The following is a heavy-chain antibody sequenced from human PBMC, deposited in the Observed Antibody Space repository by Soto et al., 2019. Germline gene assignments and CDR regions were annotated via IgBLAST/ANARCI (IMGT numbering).Heavy chain of an antibody. CDR3: ARPALGGYSGYDRSYDAFDI. Sequence: HGESLKISCKGSGYSFTSYWIGWVRQMPGKGLEWMGIIYPGDSDTRYSPSFQGQVTISADKSISTAYLQWSSLKASDTAMYYCARPALGGYSGYDRSYDAFDIWGQGTMVTVSS. CDR1: GYSFTSYW. V-gene: IGHV5-51*01. J-gene: IGHJ3*02. CDR2: IYPGDSDT. D-gene: IGHD5-12*01.